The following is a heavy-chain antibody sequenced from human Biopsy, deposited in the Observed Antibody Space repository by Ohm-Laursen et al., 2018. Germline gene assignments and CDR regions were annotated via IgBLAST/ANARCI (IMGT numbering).Heavy chain of an antibody. CDR2: VYYSGTT. CDR1: GDSITRSY. D-gene: IGHD2-2*01. CDR3: ARDVKRYCSGTSCYSGYFGMDV. Sequence: SQTLSLTCTLSGDSITRSYWSWIRQPPGKGLEWIGDVYYSGTTNYNPSLKSRLTISVDTSKNQFSLNLNSVTAADTAVYFCARDVKRYCSGTSCYSGYFGMDVWGQGTTVTVS. V-gene: IGHV4-59*01. J-gene: IGHJ6*02.